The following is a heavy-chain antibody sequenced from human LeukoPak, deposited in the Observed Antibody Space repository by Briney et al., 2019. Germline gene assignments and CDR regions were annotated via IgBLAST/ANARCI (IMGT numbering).Heavy chain of an antibody. CDR3: ARHPAASTVATGVVTGYFDL. CDR2: IYYSGST. Sequence: SETLSLTCTVSGGSISSYYWSWIRQPPGNGLEWIGYIYYSGSTNYNPSLKSRVTISVDTSKNQFSLKLSSVTAADTAVYYCARHPAASTVATGVVTGYFDLWGRGTLVTVSS. CDR1: GGSISSYY. J-gene: IGHJ2*01. D-gene: IGHD4-23*01. V-gene: IGHV4-59*08.